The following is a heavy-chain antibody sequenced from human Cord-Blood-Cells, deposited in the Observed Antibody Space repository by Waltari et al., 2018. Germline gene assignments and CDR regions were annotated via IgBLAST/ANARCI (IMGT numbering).Heavy chain of an antibody. V-gene: IGHV3-33*01. J-gene: IGHJ4*02. D-gene: IGHD2-15*01. Sequence: QVQLVESGGGVVQPGRSLRLSCAASGFTFSSHGMHCVRQAPGKGLEWVAVIWYDGSNKYYADSVKGRFTISRDNSKNTLYLQMNSLRAEDTAVYYCAREPLVVAATPFDYWGQGTLVTVSS. CDR2: IWYDGSNK. CDR1: GFTFSSHG. CDR3: AREPLVVAATPFDY.